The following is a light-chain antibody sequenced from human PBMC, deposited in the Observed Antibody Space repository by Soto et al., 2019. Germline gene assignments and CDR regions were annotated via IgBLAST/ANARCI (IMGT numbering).Light chain of an antibody. CDR2: CAS. J-gene: IGKJ1*01. CDR3: QQYNNWSWT. Sequence: EIVITQSPSTLSVSQGGRATLSCRASQSISDTLAWYQQKPVQAPTRLIHCASTRAPGFPARFSGSGSGTDFTLTIISRQSEDFAVYYCQQYNNWSWTFGQGTKVDIK. CDR1: QSISDT. V-gene: IGKV3-15*01.